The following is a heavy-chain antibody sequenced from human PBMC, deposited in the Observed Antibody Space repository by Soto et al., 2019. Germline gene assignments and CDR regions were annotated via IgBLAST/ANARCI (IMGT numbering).Heavy chain of an antibody. CDR1: GGSISSGGYY. J-gene: IGHJ5*02. CDR2: IYYSGST. V-gene: IGHV4-31*01. CDR3: ARQQSLSRFDP. Sequence: QVQLQESGPGLVKPSQTLSLTCTVSGGSISSGGYYWTWIRQLPGKGLEWIGYIYYSGSTYYNPSLKRPVTISVDTSTDQLSLNLSSVTAADTAVYYCARQQSLSRFDPWGEGTLVIVSS.